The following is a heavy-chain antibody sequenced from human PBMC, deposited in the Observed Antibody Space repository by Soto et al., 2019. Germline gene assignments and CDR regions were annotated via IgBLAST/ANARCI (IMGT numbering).Heavy chain of an antibody. D-gene: IGHD6-13*01. V-gene: IGHV3-23*01. CDR3: AKEHFPYSSSWYPSWFDP. J-gene: IGHJ5*02. Sequence: VGSLRLSCAASGFTFSSYAMSWVRQAPGKGLEWVSAISGSGGSTYYADSVKGRFTISRDNSKNTLYLQMNSLRAEDTAVYYCAKEHFPYSSSWYPSWFDPWGQGTLVTSPQ. CDR1: GFTFSSYA. CDR2: ISGSGGST.